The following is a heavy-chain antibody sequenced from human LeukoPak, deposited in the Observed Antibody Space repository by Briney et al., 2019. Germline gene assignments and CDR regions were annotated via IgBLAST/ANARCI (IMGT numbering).Heavy chain of an antibody. CDR1: GYTFTGYY. Sequence: ASVKVSCKASGYTFTGYYMHWVRQAPGQGLEWMGWINPNSGGTNYAQKFQGRVTMTRDTSISTAYMELSRLRSDDTAVYYCAIPCSGGSCYSEGNYYMDVWGKGTTVTVSS. CDR3: AIPCSGGSCYSEGNYYMDV. V-gene: IGHV1-2*02. D-gene: IGHD2-15*01. J-gene: IGHJ6*03. CDR2: INPNSGGT.